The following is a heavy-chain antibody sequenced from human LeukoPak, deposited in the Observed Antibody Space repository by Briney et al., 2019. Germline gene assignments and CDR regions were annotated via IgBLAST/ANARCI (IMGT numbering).Heavy chain of an antibody. CDR3: ARRCSSTSCYFRLGTNWFDP. D-gene: IGHD2-2*01. CDR1: GGSFSGYY. Sequence: SETLSLTCAVYGGSFSGYYWSWIRQPPGKGLEWIGEINHSVSTNYNPSLKSRVTISVDTSKNQFSLKLSSVTAADTAVYYCARRCSSTSCYFRLGTNWFDPWGQGTLVTVSS. J-gene: IGHJ5*02. CDR2: INHSVST. V-gene: IGHV4-34*01.